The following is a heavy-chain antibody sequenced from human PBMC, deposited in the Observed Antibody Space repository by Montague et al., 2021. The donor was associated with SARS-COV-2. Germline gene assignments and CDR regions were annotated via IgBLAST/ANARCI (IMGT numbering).Heavy chain of an antibody. V-gene: IGHV4-34*01. D-gene: IGHD3-16*01. CDR1: GGSFSRYF. Sequence: SETLSLTCDVYGGSFSRYFWSWIRQPPGRGPELIGHISPTGSTRSNPSLDSRVTISLDTSKSRLSLELTSVTVADTSIYFCVGAPNEYYFDYWGQGTPVSVSS. CDR2: ISPTGST. J-gene: IGHJ4*02. CDR3: VGAPNEYYFDY.